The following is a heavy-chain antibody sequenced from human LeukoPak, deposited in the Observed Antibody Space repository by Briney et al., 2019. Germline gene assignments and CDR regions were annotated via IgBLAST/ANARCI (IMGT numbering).Heavy chain of an antibody. V-gene: IGHV1-24*01. CDR3: AAIGRKWIDD. CDR2: FDPEDGET. Sequence: ASVKVSCKVSGYTLTELSMHWVRQAPGKGLEWMGGFDPEDGETIYAQKFQGRVTMAEDTSPDTAYMELSSLRSEDTAVYYCAAIGRKWIDDWGQGTLVTVSS. J-gene: IGHJ4*02. CDR1: GYTLTELS. D-gene: IGHD5-12*01.